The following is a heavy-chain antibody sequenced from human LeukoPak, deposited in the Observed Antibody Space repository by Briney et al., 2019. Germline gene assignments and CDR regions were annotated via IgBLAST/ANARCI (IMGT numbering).Heavy chain of an antibody. J-gene: IGHJ4*02. CDR2: ISSSGGTI. D-gene: IGHD6-6*01. V-gene: IGHV3-48*03. CDR1: GFTFSSYE. CDR3: ARMRPELDY. Sequence: GGSLRLSCAASGFTFSSYEINWVRQAPGKGLEWVSYISSSGGTIYYADSVKGRFTISRDNPKNSLYLQMNSLRAEDTAVYYCARMRPELDYWGQGTLVTVSS.